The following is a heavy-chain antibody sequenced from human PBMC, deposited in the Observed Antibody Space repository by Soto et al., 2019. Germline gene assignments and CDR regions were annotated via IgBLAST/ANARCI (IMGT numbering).Heavy chain of an antibody. CDR3: ARDRSFALLEWSPSDSYGMDV. D-gene: IGHD3-3*01. V-gene: IGHV1-18*01. J-gene: IGHJ6*02. Sequence: QVQLVQSAGEVKEPGASLKVACKASGYSFSTYGISWVRQAPGQGLEWRGRISPSNGYTNYAQKFQGRVSTTTDTSTNTAYMEVRSLRSDDTAFYFCARDRSFALLEWSPSDSYGMDVWGQGTSVSVSS. CDR2: ISPSNGYT. CDR1: GYSFSTYG.